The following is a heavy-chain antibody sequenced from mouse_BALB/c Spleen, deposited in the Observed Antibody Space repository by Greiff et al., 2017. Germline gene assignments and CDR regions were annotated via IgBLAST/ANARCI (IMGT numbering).Heavy chain of an antibody. CDR1: GFTFSDYY. Sequence: EVKVVESGGGLVKPGGSLKLSCAASGFTFSDYYMYWVRQTPEKRLEWVATISDGGSYTYYPDSVKGRFTISRDNAKNNLYLQMSSLKSEDTAMYYCARVTTAYYFDYWGQGTTLTVSS. D-gene: IGHD1-2*01. CDR3: ARVTTAYYFDY. CDR2: ISDGGSYT. J-gene: IGHJ2*01. V-gene: IGHV5-4*02.